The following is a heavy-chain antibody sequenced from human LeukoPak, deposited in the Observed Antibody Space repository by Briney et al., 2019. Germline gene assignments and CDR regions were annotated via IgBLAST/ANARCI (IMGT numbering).Heavy chain of an antibody. J-gene: IGHJ6*02. CDR1: GYSFTSYW. CDR2: IYPGDSDT. D-gene: IGHD6-6*01. CDR3: ARTLMAARYYYGMDV. V-gene: IGHV5-51*01. Sequence: GESLKISCKGSGYSFTSYWIGWVRQMPGKGLEWMGIIYPGDSDTRYSPSFQDQVTISADKSISTAYLQWSSLKASDTAMYYCARTLMAARYYYGMDVWGQGTTVTVSS.